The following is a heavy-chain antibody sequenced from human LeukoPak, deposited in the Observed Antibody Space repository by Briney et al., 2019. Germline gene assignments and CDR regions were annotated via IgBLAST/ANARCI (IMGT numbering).Heavy chain of an antibody. J-gene: IGHJ4*02. CDR3: TTDGLH. CDR2: IKSKTDGGAA. CDR1: GFTFSNAL. Sequence: KAGGSLRLSCAASGFTFSNALMSWVRQAPGKGLEWVGRIKSKTDGGAADYAAPVTGRLTISRDDSKNTLYLQMNSLKSEDTAEYYCTTDGLHRGQGTLVTVSS. V-gene: IGHV3-15*01.